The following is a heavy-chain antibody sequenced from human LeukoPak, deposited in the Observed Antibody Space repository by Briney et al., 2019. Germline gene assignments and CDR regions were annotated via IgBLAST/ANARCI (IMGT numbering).Heavy chain of an antibody. Sequence: SETLSFTCTVSGGSISSYYWSWIRQPPGKGLEWIGYIYYSGSTNYNPSLKSRVTISVDTSKNQFSLKLSSVTAADTAVYYCARHAGPTVVGAPLDDDAPLDYWGQGTLVTVSS. J-gene: IGHJ4*02. D-gene: IGHD1-26*01. CDR2: IYYSGST. V-gene: IGHV4-59*08. CDR3: ARHAGPTVVGAPLDDDAPLDY. CDR1: GGSISSYY.